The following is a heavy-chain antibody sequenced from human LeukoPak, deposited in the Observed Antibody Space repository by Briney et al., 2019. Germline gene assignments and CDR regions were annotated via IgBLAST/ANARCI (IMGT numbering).Heavy chain of an antibody. CDR3: ASYPRYSSTPPFDY. V-gene: IGHV1-2*02. CDR1: GYTFTRYY. J-gene: IGHJ4*02. CDR2: INPNTGET. Sequence: ASVKVSCKASGYTFTRYYVHWVRQAPGQGLEWMGWINPNTGETNSAQKFQGRVTMTRDTTINTAYMELTRLTSDDTAVYYCASYPRYSSTPPFDYWGQGTLVTVSS. D-gene: IGHD2-2*01.